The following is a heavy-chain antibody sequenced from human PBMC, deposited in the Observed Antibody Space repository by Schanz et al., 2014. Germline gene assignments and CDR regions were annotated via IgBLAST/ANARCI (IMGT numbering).Heavy chain of an antibody. D-gene: IGHD5-18*01. J-gene: IGHJ4*02. CDR3: AKYGGGYSYGFVEY. CDR2: MSYDGSNK. V-gene: IGHV3-30-3*01. Sequence: QGQLVESGGGVVQPGRSLRLSCAASGFTFSSYAMHWVRQAPGKGLEWVAVMSYDGSNKYYADSVKGRFTISRDNSNNTLYLQMKSLRAEDTAVYYCAKYGGGYSYGFVEYWGQGILVTVSS. CDR1: GFTFSSYA.